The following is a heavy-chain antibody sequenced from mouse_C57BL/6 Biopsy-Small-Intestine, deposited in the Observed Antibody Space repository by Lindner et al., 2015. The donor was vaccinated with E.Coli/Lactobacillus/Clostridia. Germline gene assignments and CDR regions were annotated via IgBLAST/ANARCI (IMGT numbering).Heavy chain of an antibody. CDR3: VRSLTDDASSYYRRGWYFDL. D-gene: IGHD1-1*01. V-gene: IGHV1S55*01. CDR2: MNPNSGNT. Sequence: SVKVSCKASGYTFTSDDXNWVRQATGQGLEWMGWMNPNSGNTGYAQKFQGRVIMTRDTSISTAYMELTSLKSDDTAVYYCVRSLTDDASSYYRRGWYFDLWGRGTLVTVSS. CDR1: GYTFTSDD. J-gene: IGHJ1*01.